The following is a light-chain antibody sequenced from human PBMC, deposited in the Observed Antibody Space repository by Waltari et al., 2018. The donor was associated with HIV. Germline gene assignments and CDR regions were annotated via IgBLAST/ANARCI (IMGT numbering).Light chain of an antibody. J-gene: IGLJ2*01. CDR3: CSYAGTSTYVA. CDR1: TSDVGSNNL. V-gene: IGLV2-23*02. CDR2: EVS. Sequence: QSALTQPASVSGFPGQSITISCTGPTSDVGSNNLVSWYQQHPGKAPKVTIYEVSKRPAGVSNRFHGSKSGNTAALTISGLQAEDEADYYCCSYAGTSTYVAFGGGTKLTVL.